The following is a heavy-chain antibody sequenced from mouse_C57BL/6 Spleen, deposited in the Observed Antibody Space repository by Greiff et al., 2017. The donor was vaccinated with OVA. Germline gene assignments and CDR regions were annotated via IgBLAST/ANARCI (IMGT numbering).Heavy chain of an antibody. CDR2: ISSGSSTI. V-gene: IGHV5-17*01. CDR3: ARNGSSPFAY. Sequence: DVKLVESGGGLVKPGGSLKLSCAASGFTFSDYGMHWARQAPEKGLEWVAYISSGSSTIYYADTVKGRFTISRDNAKNTLFLQMTSLRSEDTAMYYCARNGSSPFAYWGQGTLVTVSA. D-gene: IGHD1-1*01. CDR1: GFTFSDYG. J-gene: IGHJ3*01.